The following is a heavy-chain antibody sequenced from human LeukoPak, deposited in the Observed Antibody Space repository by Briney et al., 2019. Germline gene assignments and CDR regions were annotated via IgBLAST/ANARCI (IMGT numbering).Heavy chain of an antibody. Sequence: GESLKISCKGSGYSFTSYWIGWVRQVPGKGLEWMGIIYPGDSDTTYSPSFQGQVTISADKSISTAYLQWSSLKASDTAMYYCAKANQLLRFDPWGQGTLVTVSS. V-gene: IGHV5-51*01. CDR1: GYSFTSYW. CDR3: AKANQLLRFDP. CDR2: IYPGDSDT. J-gene: IGHJ5*02. D-gene: IGHD2-2*01.